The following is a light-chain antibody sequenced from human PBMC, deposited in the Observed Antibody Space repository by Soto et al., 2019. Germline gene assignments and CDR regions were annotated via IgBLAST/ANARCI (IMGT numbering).Light chain of an antibody. Sequence: DIQMTQSPSSLSASVGDRVTITCRASQSISSYLSWYQQKPGKAPNLLIHKASHLESGVPSRFSGSGSGTEFTLTISSLQPGDFATYCCQHYNTYPWTFGQGTKVDIK. CDR2: KAS. V-gene: IGKV1-5*03. CDR3: QHYNTYPWT. J-gene: IGKJ1*01. CDR1: QSISSY.